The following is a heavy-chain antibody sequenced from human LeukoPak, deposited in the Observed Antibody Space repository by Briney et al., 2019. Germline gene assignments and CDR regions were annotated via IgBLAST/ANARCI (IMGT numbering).Heavy chain of an antibody. CDR1: GGSFSGYY. CDR2: IYYSGST. Sequence: SETLSLTCAVYGGSFSGYYWSWIRQPPGKGLEWIGYIYYSGSTNYNPSLKSRVTISVDTSKNQFSLKLSSVTAADTAVYYCARRAWNDVRGWFDPWGQGTLVTVSS. J-gene: IGHJ5*02. V-gene: IGHV4-59*01. CDR3: ARRAWNDVRGWFDP. D-gene: IGHD1-1*01.